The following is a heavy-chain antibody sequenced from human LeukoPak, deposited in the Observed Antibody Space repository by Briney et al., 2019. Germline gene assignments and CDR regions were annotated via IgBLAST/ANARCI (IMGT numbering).Heavy chain of an antibody. J-gene: IGHJ1*01. CDR1: GFTFSGYA. D-gene: IGHD6-13*01. Sequence: PGGSLRLSCAASGFTFSGYAMSWVRQAPGKGLEWVSTISGRGGNTYSADSVKGRFTISRDNSKNTLYLHMSSLRAEDTAVYYCATDPAAAGTAEYFQHWGQGTLVTVSS. CDR2: ISGRGGNT. V-gene: IGHV3-23*01. CDR3: ATDPAAAGTAEYFQH.